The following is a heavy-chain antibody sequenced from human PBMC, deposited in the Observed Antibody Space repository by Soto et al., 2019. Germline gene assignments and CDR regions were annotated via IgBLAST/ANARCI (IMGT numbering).Heavy chain of an antibody. CDR3: ARDRKDYTDI. Sequence: SETLSLTCTVSCASIRTGGYYWSWIRQRPGKGLEWIAYIFYTGSAYYNPSLESRLSISIDRSKNQFSLELRSVSVADTAVYYCARDRKDYTDIWGKGTRVTVSS. J-gene: IGHJ4*02. V-gene: IGHV4-31*03. CDR1: CASIRTGGYY. CDR2: IFYTGSA. D-gene: IGHD4-4*01.